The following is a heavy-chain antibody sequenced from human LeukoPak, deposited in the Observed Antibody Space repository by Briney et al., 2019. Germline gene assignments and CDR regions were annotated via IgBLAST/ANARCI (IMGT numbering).Heavy chain of an antibody. Sequence: GGSLRLSCAASGFTFSNYGMHWVRQAPGKGLEWVAVISYDGSDKYYADSVKGRFTISRDNPKNTLYLQMNGLRAEDTAVYYCAKGTAVAFDYWGQGTLVTVSS. CDR3: AKGTAVAFDY. V-gene: IGHV3-30*18. D-gene: IGHD5-18*01. CDR2: ISYDGSDK. J-gene: IGHJ4*02. CDR1: GFTFSNYG.